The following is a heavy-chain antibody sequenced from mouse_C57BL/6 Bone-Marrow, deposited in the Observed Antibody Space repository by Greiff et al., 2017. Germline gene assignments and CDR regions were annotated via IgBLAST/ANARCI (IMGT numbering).Heavy chain of an antibody. Sequence: VQLQQSGPEVKPGASVKLSCKASGYTFTSYDINWVKQRPGQGLEWIGWIYPRDGSTKYNEKFKGKATLTVDTSSSTAYMELHSLTSEDSAVYFCARDYGSSYWYFDVWGTGTTVTVSS. CDR3: ARDYGSSYWYFDV. CDR1: GYTFTSYD. CDR2: IYPRDGST. D-gene: IGHD1-1*01. V-gene: IGHV1-85*01. J-gene: IGHJ1*03.